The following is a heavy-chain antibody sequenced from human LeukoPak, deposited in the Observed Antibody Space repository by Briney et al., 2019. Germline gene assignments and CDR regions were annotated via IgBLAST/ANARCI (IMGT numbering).Heavy chain of an antibody. J-gene: IGHJ5*02. V-gene: IGHV4-31*03. CDR1: GGSISSGGYY. CDR2: IYYSGST. CDR3: ARALLRPWFDP. D-gene: IGHD3-22*01. Sequence: PSETLSLTCTVSGGSISSGGYYWSWIRQHPGEGLEWIGYIYYSGSTYYNPSLKSRVTISVDTSKNQFSLKLNSVTAADTAVYYCARALLRPWFDPWGQGTLVTVSS.